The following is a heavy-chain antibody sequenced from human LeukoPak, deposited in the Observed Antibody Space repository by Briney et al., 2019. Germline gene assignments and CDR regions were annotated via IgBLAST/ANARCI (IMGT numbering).Heavy chain of an antibody. J-gene: IGHJ4*02. CDR1: GFTFSSYS. V-gene: IGHV3-21*01. D-gene: IGHD2-2*01. CDR3: ARHGGYCSSTSCYCDY. CDR2: ISSSSSYI. Sequence: PGGSLRLSCAASGFTFSSYSMNWVRQAPGKGLEWVSSISSSSSYIYYADSVKGRFTISRDNAKNSLYPQMNSLRAEDTAVYYCARHGGYCSSTSCYCDYWGQGTLVTVSS.